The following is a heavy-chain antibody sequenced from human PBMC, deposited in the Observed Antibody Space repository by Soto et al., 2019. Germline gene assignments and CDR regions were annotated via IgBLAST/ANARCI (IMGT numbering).Heavy chain of an antibody. V-gene: IGHV3-33*01. J-gene: IGHJ4*02. CDR3: ARDLSYDSSGYYFGVVGY. CDR2: IWYDGSNK. CDR1: GFTFSSYG. D-gene: IGHD3-22*01. Sequence: QPGGSLRLSCAASGFTFSSYGMHWVRQAPGKGLEWVAVIWYDGSNKYYADSVKGRFTISRDNSKNTLYLRMNSLRAEDTAVYYCARDLSYDSSGYYFGVVGYWGQGTLVTVSS.